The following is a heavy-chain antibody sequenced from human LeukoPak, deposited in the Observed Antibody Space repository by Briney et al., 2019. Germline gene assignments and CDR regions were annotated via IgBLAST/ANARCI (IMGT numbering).Heavy chain of an antibody. D-gene: IGHD3-22*01. CDR2: ISAYNGNT. V-gene: IGHV1-18*01. CDR3: ARAGLGFYYYDSSGYYYDFDY. Sequence: ASVKVSCKASGYTFTSYGISWVRQAPGQGLEWMGWISAYNGNTNYAQKLQGRVTMTTDTSTGTAYMELRSLRSDDTAVYYCARAGLGFYYYDSSGYYYDFDYWGQGTLVTVSS. J-gene: IGHJ4*02. CDR1: GYTFTSYG.